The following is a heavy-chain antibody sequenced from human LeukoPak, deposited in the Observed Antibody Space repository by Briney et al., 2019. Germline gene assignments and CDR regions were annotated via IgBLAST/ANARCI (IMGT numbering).Heavy chain of an antibody. CDR3: ARDAPPTYSSGWYAPNYYFDY. V-gene: IGHV7-4-1*02. CDR2: INTNTGNP. J-gene: IGHJ4*02. CDR1: GYTFTSYA. Sequence: ASVKVSCKASGYTFTSYAMNWVRQAPGQGPEWMGWINTNTGNPTYAQGFTGRFVFSLDTSVSTAYLQISSLKAEDTAVYYCARDAPPTYSSGWYAPNYYFDYWGQGTLVTVSS. D-gene: IGHD6-19*01.